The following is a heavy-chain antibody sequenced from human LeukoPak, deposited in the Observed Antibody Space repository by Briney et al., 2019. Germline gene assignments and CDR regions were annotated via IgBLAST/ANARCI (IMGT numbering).Heavy chain of an antibody. CDR3: ARGSYGSGSYYPDY. D-gene: IGHD3-10*01. CDR2: LSSDGVNK. V-gene: IGHV3-30-3*01. Sequence: GGSLRLSCAASGFTFSSYPMHWVRQTPGKGLEWVAILSSDGVNKRYADSVQGRFTISRDNFKNTLYLQMNSLRAEDTAVYYCARGSYGSGSYYPDYWGQGTLVTVSS. CDR1: GFTFSSYP. J-gene: IGHJ4*02.